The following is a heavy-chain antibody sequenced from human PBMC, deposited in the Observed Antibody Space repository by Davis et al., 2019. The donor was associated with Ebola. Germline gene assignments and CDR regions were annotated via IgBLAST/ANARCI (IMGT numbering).Heavy chain of an antibody. D-gene: IGHD4-17*01. J-gene: IGHJ3*02. V-gene: IGHV4-39*01. CDR1: GGSISSSSYY. Sequence: SETLSLTCTVSGGSISSSSYYWGWIRQSPGKGLEWIGEINHSGSTNYNPSLKGRVTISVDTSNNQFSLKLNSVTAADTAVYYCARHGGRGDYFVDIWGQGTMVTVSS. CDR3: ARHGGRGDYFVDI. CDR2: INHSGST.